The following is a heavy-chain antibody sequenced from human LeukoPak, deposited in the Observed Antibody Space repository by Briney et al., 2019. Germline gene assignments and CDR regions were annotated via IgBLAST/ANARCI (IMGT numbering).Heavy chain of an antibody. Sequence: PGGSLRLSCAASGFTFSSYAMSWVRQAPGKGLEWISAISDSGGSTSDADSAKGRFTISRDNSKNTLYLQMNSLRAEDTAVYYCAKDTSIGRYCTNGVCSPFDYWGQGTLVTVSS. D-gene: IGHD2-8*01. CDR1: GFTFSSYA. CDR2: ISDSGGST. V-gene: IGHV3-23*01. J-gene: IGHJ4*02. CDR3: AKDTSIGRYCTNGVCSPFDY.